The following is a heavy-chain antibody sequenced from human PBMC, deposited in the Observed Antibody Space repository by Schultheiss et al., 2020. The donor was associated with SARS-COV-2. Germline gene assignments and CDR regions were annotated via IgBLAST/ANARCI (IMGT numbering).Heavy chain of an antibody. Sequence: GGSLRLSCAASGFTFSGYAMHWVRQAPGKGLEWVAVISYDGNDKYYADSVKGRFTISRDNSKNTLYLQMNSLKPEDTAVYYCAGTELLRNWFDPWGQGTLVTVSS. J-gene: IGHJ5*02. CDR2: ISYDGNDK. CDR3: AGTELLRNWFDP. D-gene: IGHD2-15*01. CDR1: GFTFSGYA. V-gene: IGHV3-30*04.